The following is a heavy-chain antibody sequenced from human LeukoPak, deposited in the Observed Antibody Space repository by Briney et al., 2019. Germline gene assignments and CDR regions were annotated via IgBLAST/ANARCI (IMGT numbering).Heavy chain of an antibody. CDR3: ARDLGYCSGGSCSPDAFDI. CDR2: ISSSSSKT. D-gene: IGHD2-15*01. J-gene: IGHJ3*02. Sequence: PGGSLRLSCAASGFTFSTYSMNWVRQAPGKGLEWVSYISSSSSKTYYADSVKGRFTISRDNAKNSLYLQMNSLRGEDTAVYYCARDLGYCSGGSCSPDAFDIWGQGTMVTVSS. CDR1: GFTFSTYS. V-gene: IGHV3-48*04.